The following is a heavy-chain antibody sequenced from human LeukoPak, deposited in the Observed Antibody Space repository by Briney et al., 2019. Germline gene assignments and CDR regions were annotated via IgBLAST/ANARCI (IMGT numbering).Heavy chain of an antibody. CDR2: SSWNSGSL. CDR1: GFTFDDYA. Sequence: GGSLRLACAASGFTFDDYAMHWVRQAPGEGREWVSGSSWNSGSLCYADSVNGRFTISMDNAKNSLYLHMNSLSAEDTALYYCAKDFDSSSSYYFDYWGQGTLVTVSS. D-gene: IGHD6-13*01. CDR3: AKDFDSSSSYYFDY. J-gene: IGHJ4*02. V-gene: IGHV3-9*01.